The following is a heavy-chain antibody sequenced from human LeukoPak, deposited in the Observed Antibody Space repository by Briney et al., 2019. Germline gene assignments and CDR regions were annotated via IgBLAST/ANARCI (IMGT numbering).Heavy chain of an antibody. Sequence: GGSLRLSRVGSGFNFSDYYMSWIRQAPGKWLEWISYISPNDVNRYYVDAVKGRFTVSRDNAKNSLFLQMKSLRVEHTAVYYCAGSGSPGDYWGQGTLVTVSS. D-gene: IGHD5-12*01. V-gene: IGHV3-11*01. CDR2: ISPNDVNR. CDR1: GFNFSDYY. CDR3: AGSGSPGDY. J-gene: IGHJ4*02.